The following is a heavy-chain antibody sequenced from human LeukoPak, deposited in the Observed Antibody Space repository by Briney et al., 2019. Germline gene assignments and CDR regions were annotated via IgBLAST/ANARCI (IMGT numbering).Heavy chain of an antibody. D-gene: IGHD3-3*01. CDR1: GYTFTGYY. CDR3: ARKTDHYDLWSGYYTAIDY. J-gene: IGHJ4*02. Sequence: ASVKVSCKASGYTFTGYYMHWVRQAPGQGLEWMGWINPNSGGTNYAQKFQGRVTMTRDTSISTAYMELSRLRSDDTAVYYCARKTDHYDLWSGYYTAIDYWGQGTLVTVSS. V-gene: IGHV1-2*02. CDR2: INPNSGGT.